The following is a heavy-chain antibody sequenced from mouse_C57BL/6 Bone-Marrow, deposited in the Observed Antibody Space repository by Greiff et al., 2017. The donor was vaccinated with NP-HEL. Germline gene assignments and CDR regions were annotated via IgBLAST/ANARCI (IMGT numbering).Heavy chain of an antibody. J-gene: IGHJ4*01. CDR2: IRNKANGYTT. V-gene: IGHV7-3*01. Sequence: EVQRVESGGGLVQPGGSLSLSCAASGFTFTDYYMSWVRQPPGKALEWLGFIRNKANGYTTEYSASVKGRFTISRDNSQSILYLQMSALRAEDSATYYCARYYGSSYYDMDYWGQGTSVTVSS. CDR1: GFTFTDYY. CDR3: ARYYGSSYYDMDY. D-gene: IGHD1-1*01.